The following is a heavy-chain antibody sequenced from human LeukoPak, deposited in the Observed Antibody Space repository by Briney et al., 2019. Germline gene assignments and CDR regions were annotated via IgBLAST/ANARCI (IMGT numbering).Heavy chain of an antibody. J-gene: IGHJ4*02. CDR2: ISSSSSYI. D-gene: IGHD6-13*01. V-gene: IGHV3-21*01. CDR3: ARVTAAAGTGY. Sequence: GGSLRLSCAASGFTFSSYSMNWVRQAPGKGLEWVSSISSSSSYIYYADLVKGRFTISRDNAKNSLYLQMNSLRAEDTAVYYCARVTAAAGTGYWGQGTLVTVSS. CDR1: GFTFSSYS.